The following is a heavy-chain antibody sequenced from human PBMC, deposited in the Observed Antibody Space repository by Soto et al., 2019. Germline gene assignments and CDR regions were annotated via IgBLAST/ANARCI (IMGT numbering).Heavy chain of an antibody. Sequence: PSETLSLTCTVSGGSISSNSFFWGWIRQPPGKGLKWIGSIFYSGTTYYSPSLKSRVSISVDTSKNQFSLNLSSVTATDTAVYYCARASIAVAGPSHYYYGMDVWGPGTTVTVSS. V-gene: IGHV4-39*02. CDR2: IFYSGTT. D-gene: IGHD6-19*01. J-gene: IGHJ6*02. CDR3: ARASIAVAGPSHYYYGMDV. CDR1: GGSISSNSFF.